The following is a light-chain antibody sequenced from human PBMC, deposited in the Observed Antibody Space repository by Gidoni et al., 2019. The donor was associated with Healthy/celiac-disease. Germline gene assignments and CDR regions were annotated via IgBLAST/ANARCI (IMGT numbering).Light chain of an antibody. J-gene: IGKJ1*01. CDR3: QQSNSTPRT. CDR1: QSISSY. Sequence: DIQLTQSPSSLSAPVGDRVTITCRASQSISSYLNWYQQKPGKAPKLLIYAAYSLQSGVPSRFSGSGSGTDFTRTISSLQPEDFATYYCQQSNSTPRTFGQGTKVEIK. CDR2: AAY. V-gene: IGKV1-39*01.